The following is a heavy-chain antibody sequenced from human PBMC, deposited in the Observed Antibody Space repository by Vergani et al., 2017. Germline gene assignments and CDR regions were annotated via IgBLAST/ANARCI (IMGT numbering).Heavy chain of an antibody. J-gene: IGHJ5*02. CDR2: INHSGST. CDR3: ARGPRRDCDWLLVDWFDP. Sequence: QVQLQQWGAGLLKPSETLSLTCAVYGGSFSGYYWSWIRQPPGKGLEWIGEINHSGSTNYNPSLKSRVTISVDTSKYQFARQLSSVTAADTAVYYCARGPRRDCDWLLVDWFDPWGQGTLVTVSS. V-gene: IGHV4-34*01. D-gene: IGHD3-9*01. CDR1: GGSFSGYY.